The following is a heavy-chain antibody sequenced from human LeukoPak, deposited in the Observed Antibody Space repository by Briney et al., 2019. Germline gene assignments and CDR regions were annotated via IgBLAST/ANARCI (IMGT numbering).Heavy chain of an antibody. V-gene: IGHV3-23*01. CDR1: GFTFNNYA. CDR2: VSGLAGAT. CDR3: ARGPGTGGIDY. D-gene: IGHD7-27*01. Sequence: GGSLRLSCAASGFTFNNYAMTWVRQAPGKGLEWVSSVSGLAGATFYADSVKGRFTVSRDNSKSTVNLRMNSLRAEDSAIYYCARGPGTGGIDYRGQGTLVTVSS. J-gene: IGHJ4*02.